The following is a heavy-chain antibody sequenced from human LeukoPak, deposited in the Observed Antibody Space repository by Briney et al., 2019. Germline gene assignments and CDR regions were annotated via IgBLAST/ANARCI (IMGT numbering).Heavy chain of an antibody. CDR1: GYTFTGYY. D-gene: IGHD2-15*01. V-gene: IGHV1-2*06. CDR2: INPNSGGT. J-gene: IGHJ5*02. CDR3: ARGYCSGGSCYSVENWFDP. Sequence: GASVKVSCKAAGYTFTGYYMFWVRQAPGQGLEWMGRINPNSGGTNYAQKFQGRVTMTRDTSISTAYMELSGLRSDDPAVYYCARGYCSGGSCYSVENWFDPWGQGTLVTVSS.